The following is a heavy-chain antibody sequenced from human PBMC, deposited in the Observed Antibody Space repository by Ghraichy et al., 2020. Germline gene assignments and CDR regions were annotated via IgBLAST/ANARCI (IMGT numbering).Heavy chain of an antibody. D-gene: IGHD6-19*01. Sequence: SETLSLTCTVSGGSISSSSYYWGWIRQPPGKGLEWIGSIYYSGSTYYNPSLKSRVTISVDTSKNQFSLKLSSVTAADTAVYYCASVWQWLAPFDYWGQGTLVTVSS. CDR2: IYYSGST. V-gene: IGHV4-39*01. J-gene: IGHJ4*02. CDR1: GGSISSSSYY. CDR3: ASVWQWLAPFDY.